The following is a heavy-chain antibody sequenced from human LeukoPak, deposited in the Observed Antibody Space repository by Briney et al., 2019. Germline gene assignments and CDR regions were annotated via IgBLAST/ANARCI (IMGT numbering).Heavy chain of an antibody. CDR1: GYSFTSYW. D-gene: IGHD3-3*01. CDR2: IYPGDSDT. V-gene: IGHV5-51*01. CDR3: ARRTIFGVVIDAFDI. Sequence: RGESLKISCKGSGYSFTSYWIGWVRQMPGKGLEWMGIIYPGDSDTRYSPSFQGQVTISADKSISTAYLQWSSLKASDTAMYYCARRTIFGVVIDAFDIWGQGTMVTVSS. J-gene: IGHJ3*02.